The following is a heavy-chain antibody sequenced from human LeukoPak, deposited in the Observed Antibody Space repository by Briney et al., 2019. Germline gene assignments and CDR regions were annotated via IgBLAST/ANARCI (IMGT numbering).Heavy chain of an antibody. J-gene: IGHJ3*02. CDR3: ARDCSGGSCYGAFDI. D-gene: IGHD2-15*01. CDR1: GASIRSGDYY. Sequence: SQTLSLTCTVSGASIRSGDYYWSWIRQPPGKGLEWIGYIYDSGSTYYNPSLKSRITISVDTSENRFSLKLSSVIATDTAVYYCARDCSGGSCYGAFDIWGQGTMVTVSS. V-gene: IGHV4-30-4*01. CDR2: IYDSGST.